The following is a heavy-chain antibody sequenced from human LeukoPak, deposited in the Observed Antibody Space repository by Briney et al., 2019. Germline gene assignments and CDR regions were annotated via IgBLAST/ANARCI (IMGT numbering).Heavy chain of an antibody. Sequence: GGSLRLSCVASGFIFSNFEMNWVRQAPGQGLEWVSYISSSGTTIFYADSVKGRFTISRDNSKNTLYLQMNSLRAEDTAVYYCARDGSHLDYDILTGYYRLGYYYMDVWGKGTTVTVSS. J-gene: IGHJ6*03. CDR1: GFIFSNFE. CDR3: ARDGSHLDYDILTGYYRLGYYYMDV. D-gene: IGHD3-9*01. V-gene: IGHV3-48*03. CDR2: ISSSGTTI.